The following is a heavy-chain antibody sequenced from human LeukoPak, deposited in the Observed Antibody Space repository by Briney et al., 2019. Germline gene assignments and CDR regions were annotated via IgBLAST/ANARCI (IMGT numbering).Heavy chain of an antibody. D-gene: IGHD3-22*01. CDR3: ARLYYYDSSGYRYFDY. V-gene: IGHV5-51*01. CDR2: IYPGDSDT. J-gene: IGHJ4*02. Sequence: GESLKISCKGSGSSFTSYWIGWVRQMPGKGLEWMGIIYPGDSDTRYSPSFQGQVTISADKSISTAYLQWSSLKASDTAMYYCARLYYYDSSGYRYFDYWGQGTLVTVSS. CDR1: GSSFTSYW.